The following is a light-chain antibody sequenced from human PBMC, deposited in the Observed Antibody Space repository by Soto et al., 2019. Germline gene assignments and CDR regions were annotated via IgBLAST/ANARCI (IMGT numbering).Light chain of an antibody. CDR3: CSYAGFSTYV. CDR1: SSDVGSFNL. J-gene: IGLJ1*01. Sequence: QSVLTQPASVSGSPGQSITISCTGTSSDVGSFNLVSWYQQHPGKAPKVMIYEGSKRPSGVSNRFSGSKSGNTASLTISGLQAGDEADYYCCSYAGFSTYVFGTGTKVTVL. V-gene: IGLV2-23*01. CDR2: EGS.